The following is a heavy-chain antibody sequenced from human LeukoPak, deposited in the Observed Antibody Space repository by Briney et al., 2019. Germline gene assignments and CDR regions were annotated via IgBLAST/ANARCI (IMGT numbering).Heavy chain of an antibody. CDR2: IYHSGNT. D-gene: IGHD1-7*01. CDR1: GVSISSNNW. Sequence: SETLSLTCTVSGVSISSNNWWSWVRQPPRKGLEWIGEIYHSGNTYYNPSLKSRVTISVDTSKNQFSLKLSSVTAADTAVYYCARDPYWNYRPEDIWGQGTMVTVSS. CDR3: ARDPYWNYRPEDI. J-gene: IGHJ3*02. V-gene: IGHV4-4*02.